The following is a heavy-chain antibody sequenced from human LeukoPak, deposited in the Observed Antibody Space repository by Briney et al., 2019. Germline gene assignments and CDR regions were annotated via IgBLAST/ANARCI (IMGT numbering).Heavy chain of an antibody. CDR3: ARDFSSSSSVYYYYYMDV. CDR2: IYYRGTT. D-gene: IGHD6-6*01. Sequence: SETLSLTCAVYGGSFSGYYWGWIRQPPGKGLEWLGTIYYRGTTYYNPSLKSRVTISVDTSKNQFSLRLSSVTAADTAVYYCARDFSSSSSVYYYYYMDVWGKGTTVTVSS. J-gene: IGHJ6*03. V-gene: IGHV4-34*01. CDR1: GGSFSGYY.